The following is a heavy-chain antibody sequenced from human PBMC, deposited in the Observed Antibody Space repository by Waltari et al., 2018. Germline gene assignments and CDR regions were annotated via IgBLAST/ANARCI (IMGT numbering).Heavy chain of an antibody. CDR1: GLPFSTSA. CDR2: ISGSGGST. J-gene: IGHJ4*02. CDR3: ANFPFIRPQDY. Sequence: EVQLLESGGGLVQPGGSLRLPCAASGLPFSTSAMSWARQAPGKGLEWVSAISGSGGSTYYADSVKGRFTISRDNSKNTLYLQMNSLRAEDTAVYYCANFPFIRPQDYWGQGTLVTVSS. D-gene: IGHD3-16*01. V-gene: IGHV3-23*01.